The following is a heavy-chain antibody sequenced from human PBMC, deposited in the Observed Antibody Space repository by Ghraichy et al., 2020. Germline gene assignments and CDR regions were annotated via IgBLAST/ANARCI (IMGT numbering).Heavy chain of an antibody. CDR2: ITNNGLTT. CDR3: VKDRFGGFFYYGMDI. J-gene: IGHJ6*02. V-gene: IGHV3-64D*06. CDR1: GFTFNNYA. D-gene: IGHD3-10*01. Sequence: GSLNISCSASGFTFNNYAMHWVRQTPGKRLQYISGITNNGLTTYYPDSVKGRFVVSRDNSRNTLSLYISSLRTEDTGIYYCVKDRFGGFFYYGMDIWGQGTTVTVSS.